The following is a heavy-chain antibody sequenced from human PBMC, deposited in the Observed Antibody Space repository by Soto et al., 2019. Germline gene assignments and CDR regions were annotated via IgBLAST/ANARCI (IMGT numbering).Heavy chain of an antibody. V-gene: IGHV3-23*01. CDR1: GFSFSGYA. CDR2: ISGGGGST. Sequence: PGGSLRLSCAASGFSFSGYAMSWVRQAPGKGLEWVSAISGGGGSTYYADSVKGRFTISRDNSKNTLYLQMNSLRAEDTAVYYCAKGTSSGWRDAFDIWGQGTMVTVSS. D-gene: IGHD6-19*01. CDR3: AKGTSSGWRDAFDI. J-gene: IGHJ3*02.